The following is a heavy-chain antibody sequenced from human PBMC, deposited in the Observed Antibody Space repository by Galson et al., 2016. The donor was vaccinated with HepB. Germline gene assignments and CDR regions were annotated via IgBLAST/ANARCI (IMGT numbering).Heavy chain of an antibody. CDR1: CFPFRRYR. CDR2: ISISSYK. D-gene: IGHD1-26*01. V-gene: IGHV3-21*01. CDR3: ASSFETRFGSGSYY. J-gene: IGHJ4*02. Sequence: SLRLSCAASCFPFRRYRVNWVRQAPGKGLEWVSSISISSYKYYADSVKGRFTISRDNAKNSLYLQMNSLRPEDTAVYYCASSFETRFGSGSYYWGQGTLVTVSS.